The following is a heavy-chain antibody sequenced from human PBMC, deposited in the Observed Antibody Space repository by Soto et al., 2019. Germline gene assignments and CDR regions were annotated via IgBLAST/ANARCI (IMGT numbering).Heavy chain of an antibody. J-gene: IGHJ5*02. V-gene: IGHV4-39*01. CDR2: IYYSGST. CDR1: GGSISSSSYY. Sequence: SETLSLTCTVSGGSISSSSYYWGWIRQPPGKGLEWIGSIYYSGSTYYNPSLKSRVTISVDTSKNQFSLKLSSVTAADTAVYYCARREENGDLRWFDPWGQGTLVTVSS. D-gene: IGHD4-17*01. CDR3: ARREENGDLRWFDP.